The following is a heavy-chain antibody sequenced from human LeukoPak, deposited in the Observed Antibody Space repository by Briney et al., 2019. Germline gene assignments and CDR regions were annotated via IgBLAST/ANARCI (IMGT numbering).Heavy chain of an antibody. CDR2: IHYSGTT. Sequence: SETLSLTCTVSGGSVSSDTYHWSWIRQPPGKGLEWIGYIHYSGTTNYNPSLKSRVTISVDTSKNQFSLKLSSVTAADTAIYYCARLISIHDAFDIWGQGTLVTVSS. D-gene: IGHD3-3*02. V-gene: IGHV4-61*01. CDR3: ARLISIHDAFDI. J-gene: IGHJ3*02. CDR1: GGSVSSDTYH.